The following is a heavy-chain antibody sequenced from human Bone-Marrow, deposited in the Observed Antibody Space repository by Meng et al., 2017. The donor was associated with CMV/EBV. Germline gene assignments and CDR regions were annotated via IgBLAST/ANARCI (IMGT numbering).Heavy chain of an antibody. CDR3: ARVGYYDFWSGYYTPYYFDY. CDR1: FTGYN. D-gene: IGHD3-3*01. J-gene: IGHJ4*02. Sequence: FTGYNMHWVRQAPGQGREWMGWINPNSGGTNYAQKFQGRVTMTRDTSISTAYMELSRLRSEDTAVYYCARVGYYDFWSGYYTPYYFDYWGQGTLVTVSS. CDR2: INPNSGGT. V-gene: IGHV1-2*02.